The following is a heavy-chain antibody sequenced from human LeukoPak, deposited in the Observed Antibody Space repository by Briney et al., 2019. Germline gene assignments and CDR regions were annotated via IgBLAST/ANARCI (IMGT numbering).Heavy chain of an antibody. V-gene: IGHV1-69*13. CDR3: AKNIALTGEFDS. D-gene: IGHD7-27*01. J-gene: IGHJ4*02. Sequence: SVKVSCKASGGTFSSYAISWVRQAPGQGLEWMGGIIPIFGTANYAQKFQGRVTITADESTSTAYMELSSLRSEDTAVYYCAKNIALTGEFDSWGQGTLVTVSS. CDR2: IIPIFGTA. CDR1: GGTFSSYA.